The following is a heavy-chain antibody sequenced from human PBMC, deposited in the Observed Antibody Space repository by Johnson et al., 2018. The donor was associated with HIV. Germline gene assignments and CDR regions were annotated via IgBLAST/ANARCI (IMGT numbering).Heavy chain of an antibody. Sequence: VQLVESGGGLVQPGGSLRLSCAASGFTVSSYYMSWVRQAPGKGLEWVSVLFSGGSIYFADSVKGRFTISRDNAKNFLYLQMASLRAEDTALYYCARVWGPSYSRPEDGAFDIWGQEKMVTVSS. CDR1: GFTVSSYY. CDR2: LFSGGSI. CDR3: ARVWGPSYSRPEDGAFDI. D-gene: IGHD6-13*01. V-gene: IGHV3-66*01. J-gene: IGHJ3*02.